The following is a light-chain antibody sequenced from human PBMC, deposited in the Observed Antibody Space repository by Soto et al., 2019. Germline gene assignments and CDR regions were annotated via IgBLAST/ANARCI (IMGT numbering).Light chain of an antibody. Sequence: QSVLTQPPSASASLGASVTLTCTLSSGYSNYKVDWYQQRPGKGPRFVMRVGTGGIVGSKGDGIPDRFSVLGSGLNRFLTIKNIHEEDESDYHCGADHGSGSNFVSVVFGGGTKLTVL. V-gene: IGLV9-49*01. J-gene: IGLJ2*01. CDR3: GADHGSGSNFVSVV. CDR2: VGTGGIVG. CDR1: SGYSNYK.